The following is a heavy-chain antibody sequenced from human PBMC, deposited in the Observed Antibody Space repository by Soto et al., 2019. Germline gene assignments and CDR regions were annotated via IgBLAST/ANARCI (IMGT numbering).Heavy chain of an antibody. V-gene: IGHV4-4*02. CDR2: IYHSGST. J-gene: IGHJ5*02. Sequence: QVQLQASGPGLVKPSGTLSLTCAVSSGSISSSNWWSWVRQPPGKGLEWIGEIYHSGSTNYNPSLKSRVTISVDKSKNQFSLKLSSVTAADTAVYYCARRIVATNEENWFDPWGQGTLVTVSS. D-gene: IGHD5-12*01. CDR3: ARRIVATNEENWFDP. CDR1: SGSISSSNW.